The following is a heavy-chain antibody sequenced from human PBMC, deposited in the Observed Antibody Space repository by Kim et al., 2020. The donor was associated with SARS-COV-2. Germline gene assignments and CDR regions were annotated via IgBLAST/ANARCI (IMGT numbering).Heavy chain of an antibody. CDR2: IYYSGST. D-gene: IGHD2-2*02. Sequence: SETLSLTCTVSGGSISSGDYYWSWIRQPPGKGLEWIGYIYYSGSTYYNPSLKSRVTISVDTSKNQFSLKLSSVTAADTAVYYCARDRGVSCSSTSCYTGYYGMDVWGQGTTVTVSS. V-gene: IGHV4-30-4*01. J-gene: IGHJ6*02. CDR3: ARDRGVSCSSTSCYTGYYGMDV. CDR1: GGSISSGDYY.